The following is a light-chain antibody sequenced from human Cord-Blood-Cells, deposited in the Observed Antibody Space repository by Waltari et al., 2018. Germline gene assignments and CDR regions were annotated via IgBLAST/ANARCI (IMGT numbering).Light chain of an antibody. CDR1: ALPKKY. V-gene: IGLV3-10*01. Sequence: SYELTQPPSVSVSPGQTAGITCSGDALPKKYAYWYQQKSGQAPVLVIYEDSKRPSGIPERFSGSSSGTMATLTISGAQVEDEADYYCYSTDSSGIHRVFGGGTKLTVL. CDR3: YSTDSSGIHRV. CDR2: EDS. J-gene: IGLJ3*02.